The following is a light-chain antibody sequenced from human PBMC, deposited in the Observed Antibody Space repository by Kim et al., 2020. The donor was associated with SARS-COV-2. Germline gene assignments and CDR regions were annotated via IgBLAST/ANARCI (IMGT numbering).Light chain of an antibody. CDR1: QSISSN. V-gene: IGKV3-15*01. J-gene: IGKJ5*01. CDR2: GAS. CDR3: QQYAYWRA. Sequence: SLSPGERATLSCRASQSISSNLAWYQQKPGQAPRVLRYGASARATGIPARFSGGGSGTEFTLTISNLQSEDFAVYYCQQYAYWRAFGQGTRLEIK.